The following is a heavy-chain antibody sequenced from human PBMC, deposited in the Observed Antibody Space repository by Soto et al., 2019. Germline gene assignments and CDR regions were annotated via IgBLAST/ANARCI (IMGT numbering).Heavy chain of an antibody. CDR1: GGSVSGYY. Sequence: SETLSLTCTVSGGSVSGYYWSWIRQPPGKGLEWIGYIYYSRSTDHNPSLKSRVTISVDTSKSQVSLKLTSVTAADTAVYYCARESNWSGYFVSWGKGTLVTVAS. CDR3: ARESNWSGYFVS. J-gene: IGHJ4*02. V-gene: IGHV4-59*02. D-gene: IGHD3-3*01. CDR2: IYYSRST.